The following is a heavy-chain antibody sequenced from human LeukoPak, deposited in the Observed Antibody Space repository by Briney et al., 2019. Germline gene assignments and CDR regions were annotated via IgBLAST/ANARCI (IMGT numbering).Heavy chain of an antibody. CDR1: GFTFSSYA. CDR3: AREHQQLGRYYYYGMNV. V-gene: IGHV3-30-3*01. J-gene: IGHJ6*02. D-gene: IGHD6-13*01. Sequence: GGSLRLSCAASGFTFSSYAMHWVRQAPGKGLEWVAVISYDGSNKYYADSVKGRFTISRDNSKNTLYLQMNSLRAEDTAVYYCAREHQQLGRYYYYGMNVWGQGTTVTVSS. CDR2: ISYDGSNK.